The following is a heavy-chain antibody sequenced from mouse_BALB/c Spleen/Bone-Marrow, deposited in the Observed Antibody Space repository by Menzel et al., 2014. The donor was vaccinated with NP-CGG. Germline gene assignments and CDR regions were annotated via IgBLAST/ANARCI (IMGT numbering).Heavy chain of an antibody. D-gene: IGHD2-10*02. CDR1: GFTFSDYY. J-gene: IGHJ3*01. V-gene: IGHV5-12*02. CDR2: ISNGGVNT. CDR3: ARHPYGNYGWFAY. Sequence: VQLKESGGGLVQPGGSLKLSCATSGFTFSDYYMYWVRQTPEKRLEWVAFISNGGVNTYYPDTVKGRFTISRDNAKNTLYLQMSRLKSEDTAMYYCARHPYGNYGWFAYWGQGTLVTASA.